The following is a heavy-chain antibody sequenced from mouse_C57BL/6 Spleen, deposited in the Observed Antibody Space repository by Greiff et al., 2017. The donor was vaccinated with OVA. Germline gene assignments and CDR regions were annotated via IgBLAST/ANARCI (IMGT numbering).Heavy chain of an antibody. J-gene: IGHJ2*01. V-gene: IGHV5-16*01. Sequence: EVKLMESEGGLVQPGSSMKLSCTASGFTFSDYYMAWVRQVPEKGLEWVANINYDGSSTYYLDSLKSRFIISRDNAKNILYLQMSSLKSEDTATYYCARAEGYSDNWGQGTTLTVSS. CDR1: GFTFSDYY. CDR2: INYDGSST. CDR3: ARAEGYSDN.